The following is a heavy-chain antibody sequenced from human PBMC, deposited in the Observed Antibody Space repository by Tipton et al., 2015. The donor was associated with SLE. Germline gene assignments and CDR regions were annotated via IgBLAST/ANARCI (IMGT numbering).Heavy chain of an antibody. V-gene: IGHV3-30*04. CDR1: GFTFSSYA. CDR3: ARERYSSSSKYFDY. Sequence: SLRLSCAASGFTFSSYAMHWVRQAPGKGLEWVALISYDGSNKYYADSVKGRFTISGDNSKNTLYLQMNSLRAEDTAVYYCARERYSSSSKYFDYWGQGTLVTVSS. D-gene: IGHD6-6*01. J-gene: IGHJ4*02. CDR2: ISYDGSNK.